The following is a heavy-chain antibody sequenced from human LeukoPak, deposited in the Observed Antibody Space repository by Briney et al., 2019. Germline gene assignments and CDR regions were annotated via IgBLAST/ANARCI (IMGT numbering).Heavy chain of an antibody. D-gene: IGHD2-15*01. CDR2: IYHSGST. CDR3: ARDLRSVVAAIYYYYGMDV. Sequence: PSETLSLTCAVSGGSISSSNWWSWVRQPPGKGLEWIGEIYHSGSTNYNPSLKSRVTISVDKSKNQFSLKLSSVTAADTAVYYCARDLRSVVAAIYYYYGMDVWGQGTTVTVSS. J-gene: IGHJ6*02. CDR1: GGSISSSNW. V-gene: IGHV4-4*02.